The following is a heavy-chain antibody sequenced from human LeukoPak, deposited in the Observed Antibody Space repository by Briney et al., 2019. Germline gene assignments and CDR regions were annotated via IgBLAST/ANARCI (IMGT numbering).Heavy chain of an antibody. CDR1: GGSISSSSYY. Sequence: SETLSLTCTVSGGSISSSSYYWGWIRQPPGKGLEWIGSIYYSGSTYYNPSLKSRVTISVDTSKNQFSLKLSSVTVADTAVYYCARKVRFLEWFDYWGQGTLVTVSS. D-gene: IGHD3-3*01. CDR2: IYYSGST. CDR3: ARKVRFLEWFDY. V-gene: IGHV4-39*01. J-gene: IGHJ4*02.